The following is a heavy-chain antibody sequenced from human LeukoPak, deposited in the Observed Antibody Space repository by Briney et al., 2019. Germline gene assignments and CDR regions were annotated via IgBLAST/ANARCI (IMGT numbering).Heavy chain of an antibody. Sequence: AASVKVTFKASGYNFNNYGVSWVRQAPGQGLEWMGWISAKTGNTNYAQKVQGRVTMTTDTSTTTAYMELRSLGSDDTAVYYCARGSYPYSHGMDVWGQGTTVTVSS. CDR3: ARGSYPYSHGMDV. V-gene: IGHV1-18*01. D-gene: IGHD1-26*01. CDR1: GYNFNNYG. CDR2: ISAKTGNT. J-gene: IGHJ6*02.